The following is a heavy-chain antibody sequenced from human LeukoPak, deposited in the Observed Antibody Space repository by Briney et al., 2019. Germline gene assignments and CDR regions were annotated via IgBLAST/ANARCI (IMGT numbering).Heavy chain of an antibody. D-gene: IGHD6-13*01. CDR2: ITGSGGST. CDR3: VKDISAAFRPRSFDS. V-gene: IGHV3-23*01. J-gene: IGHJ4*02. CDR1: GFTFSTYA. Sequence: GGSLRLSCAASGFTFSTYAMTWVRQAPGKGLEWVSAITGSGGSTYYADSVKGRFTISRDNPKKTLYLQMNSLRAEDTAVYYCVKDISAAFRPRSFDSWGQGTLVTVSS.